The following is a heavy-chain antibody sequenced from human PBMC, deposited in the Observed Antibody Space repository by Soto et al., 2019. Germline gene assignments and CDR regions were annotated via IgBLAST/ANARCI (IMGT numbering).Heavy chain of an antibody. V-gene: IGHV3-7*04. D-gene: IGHD2-2*01. Sequence: GGSLRLSCAASGFTFRSYWMSWVRQATGKGLEWVGNIRQDGSEKNYVDSVKGRFTISRDNAKNSLYLQMNSLRAEDTAVYYCAREIVVARGASYFDYWGPGTLVTVSS. CDR3: AREIVVARGASYFDY. J-gene: IGHJ4*02. CDR2: IRQDGSEK. CDR1: GFTFRSYW.